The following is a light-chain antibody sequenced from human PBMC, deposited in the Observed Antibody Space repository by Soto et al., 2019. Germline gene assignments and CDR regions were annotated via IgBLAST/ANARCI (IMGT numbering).Light chain of an antibody. Sequence: QSVLTQPASVSGSPGQSITISCTGTNSDVGSFNLVSWYQHHPGKAPELILYEVSQRPSGVSSRFSGSKSGNTASLTISGLQAEDEADYYCSSYAGNSPLWVSGGGTKVTVL. CDR3: SSYAGNSPLWV. J-gene: IGLJ3*02. CDR2: EVS. V-gene: IGLV2-23*02. CDR1: NSDVGSFNL.